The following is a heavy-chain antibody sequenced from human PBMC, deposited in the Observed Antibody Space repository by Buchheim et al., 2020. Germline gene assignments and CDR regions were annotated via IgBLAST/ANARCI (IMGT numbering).Heavy chain of an antibody. J-gene: IGHJ6*02. CDR3: AKDIKHSGWPDYYYYYGMDV. Sequence: EVQLVESGGVVVQPGGSLRLSCVGSGFTFNDYAMHWVRQAPGKGLEWVSLISWDGDSTYYADSVKGRFTISRDYSKNSLYLQMNSLRAEDTALYYCAKDIKHSGWPDYYYYYGMDVWGQGTT. D-gene: IGHD6-19*01. CDR1: GFTFNDYA. V-gene: IGHV3-43D*04. CDR2: ISWDGDST.